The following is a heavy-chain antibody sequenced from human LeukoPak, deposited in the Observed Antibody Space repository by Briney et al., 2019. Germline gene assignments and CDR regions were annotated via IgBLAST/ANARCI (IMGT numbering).Heavy chain of an antibody. V-gene: IGHV1-24*01. Sequence: ASVKVSCKVSGYTLTELSMHWVRQAPGKGLEWMGGFDPEDGETIYAQKFQGRVTMTEDTSTDTAYMELSSLRSEDTAAYYCATASGSYSPGSPFDYWGQGTLVTVSS. D-gene: IGHD1-26*01. CDR1: GYTLTELS. CDR2: FDPEDGET. J-gene: IGHJ4*02. CDR3: ATASGSYSPGSPFDY.